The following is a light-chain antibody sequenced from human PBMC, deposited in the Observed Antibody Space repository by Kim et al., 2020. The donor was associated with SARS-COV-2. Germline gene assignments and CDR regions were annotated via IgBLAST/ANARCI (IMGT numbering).Light chain of an antibody. Sequence: QSVTISCIGTSSDVGSYNRVSWYQQPPGTAPKLMIYEVSNRPSGVPDRFSGSKSGNTASLTISGLQAEDEADYYCSSYTSSSTVVFGGGTQLTVL. CDR3: SSYTSSSTVV. V-gene: IGLV2-18*02. CDR2: EVS. CDR1: SSDVGSYNR. J-gene: IGLJ2*01.